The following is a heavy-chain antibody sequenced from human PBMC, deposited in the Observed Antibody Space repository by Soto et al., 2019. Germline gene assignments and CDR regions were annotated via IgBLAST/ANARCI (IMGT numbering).Heavy chain of an antibody. D-gene: IGHD6-19*01. V-gene: IGHV4-34*01. CDR2: INHSGST. CDR3: ATPSGWYDYGMDV. CDR1: GGSFSGYY. Sequence: PSETLSLTCAVYGGSFSGYYWSWIRQPPGKGLEWIGEINHSGSTNYNPSLKSRVTISVDTSKNQFSLKLSSVTAADTAVYYCATPSGWYDYGMDVWGQGTTVTVSS. J-gene: IGHJ6*02.